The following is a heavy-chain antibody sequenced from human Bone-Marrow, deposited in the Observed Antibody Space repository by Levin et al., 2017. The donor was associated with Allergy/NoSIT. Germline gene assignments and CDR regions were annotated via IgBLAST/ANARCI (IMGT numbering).Heavy chain of an antibody. J-gene: IGHJ4*02. V-gene: IGHV4-38-2*02. D-gene: IGHD2-2*01. Sequence: SQTLSLTCTVSGYSISSGYYWGWIRQSPGKGLEWIGNMYHSDLPYYMPSLKSRVAISVDTSKNQFYLKMTSVTAADTAVYYCARFSSSSCFFDQWGQGTLVTVSS. CDR3: ARFSSSSCFFDQ. CDR1: GYSISSGYY. CDR2: MYHSDLP.